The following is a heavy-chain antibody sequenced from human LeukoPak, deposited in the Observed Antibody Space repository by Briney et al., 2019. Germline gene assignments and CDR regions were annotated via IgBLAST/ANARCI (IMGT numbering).Heavy chain of an antibody. CDR3: ASVYSSGEVRVYGMDV. CDR1: GFTFSSYR. J-gene: IGHJ6*02. Sequence: GGSLRLSCAASGFTFSSYRMNWVRQAPGKGLEWVSYISSSSSTIYYADSVKGRFTISRDNAKNSLYLQMNSLRDEDTAVYYCASVYSSGEVRVYGMDVWGRGTTVTVSS. V-gene: IGHV3-48*02. D-gene: IGHD6-19*01. CDR2: ISSSSSTI.